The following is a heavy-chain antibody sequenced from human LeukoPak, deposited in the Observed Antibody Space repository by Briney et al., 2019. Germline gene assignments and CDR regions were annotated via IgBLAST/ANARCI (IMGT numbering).Heavy chain of an antibody. V-gene: IGHV4-59*01. D-gene: IGHD2-2*01. CDR1: GGSISSYF. J-gene: IGHJ6*04. CDR3: ARDSPSVGLDV. CDR2: IYYSGST. Sequence: SETLSLTCTVSGGSISSYFWSWIRQPPGKGLEWIGYIYYSGSTNHNPSLKSRVTISVDTSKNQFSLKLSSVTAADTAVYYCARDSPSVGLDVWGKGTTVTVSS.